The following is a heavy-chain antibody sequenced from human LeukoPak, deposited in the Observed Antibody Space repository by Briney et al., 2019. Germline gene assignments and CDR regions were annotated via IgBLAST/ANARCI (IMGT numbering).Heavy chain of an antibody. CDR2: ISYDGSNK. CDR3: ARDSGDSYGLFDS. V-gene: IGHV3-30-3*01. D-gene: IGHD2-21*02. Sequence: QAGGSLRLSCAASGFTFSSYAMHWVRQAPGKGLEWVAVISYDGSNKYYADSVKGRFTISRDNSKNTLYLQMNSLRAEDTAVYYWARDSGDSYGLFDSWAKGTLFTVSS. J-gene: IGHJ4*02. CDR1: GFTFSSYA.